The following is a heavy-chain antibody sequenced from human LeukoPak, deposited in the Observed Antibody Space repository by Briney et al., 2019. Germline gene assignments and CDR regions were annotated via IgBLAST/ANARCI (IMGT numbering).Heavy chain of an antibody. CDR2: ISAYKGNT. CDR1: VYTFPSYG. D-gene: IGHD2-15*01. J-gene: IGHJ4*02. V-gene: IGHV1-18*01. CDR3: ARGVCSGGSCYHNDY. Sequence: ASVPVSRQGSVYTFPSYGIRWVRPAPGQGRAWMGWISAYKGNTNFPHKLQGRVTMTTDTSTSTAYKELRSLGSDDTAVYYCARGVCSGGSCYHNDYWGQGTLVSVSS.